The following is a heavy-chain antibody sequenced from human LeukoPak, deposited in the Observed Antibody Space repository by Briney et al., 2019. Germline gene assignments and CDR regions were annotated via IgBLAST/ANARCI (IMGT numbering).Heavy chain of an antibody. D-gene: IGHD3-22*01. CDR1: GFTFDDYA. CDR3: AKAHLGYYDSSGYYPTSFDY. J-gene: IGHJ4*02. CDR2: ISWNSGSI. Sequence: GGSLRPSCAASGFTFDDYAMHWVRQAPGKGLEWVSGISWNSGSIGYADSVKGRFTISRDNAKNSLYLQMNSLRAEDTALYYCAKAHLGYYDSSGYYPTSFDYWGQGTLVTVSS. V-gene: IGHV3-9*01.